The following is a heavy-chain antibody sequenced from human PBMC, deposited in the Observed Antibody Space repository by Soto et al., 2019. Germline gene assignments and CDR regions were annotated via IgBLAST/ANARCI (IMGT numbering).Heavy chain of an antibody. CDR3: ARLGGGFGVLFNDY. D-gene: IGHD3-10*01. V-gene: IGHV3-21*01. Sequence: GGSLRLSCAASGFTFSSYSMNWVRQAPGKGLEWVSSISSSSSYIYYADSVKGRFTISRDNAKNSLYLQMNSLRAEDTAVYYCARLGGGFGVLFNDYWGQGTLVTVSS. CDR2: ISSSSSYI. J-gene: IGHJ4*02. CDR1: GFTFSSYS.